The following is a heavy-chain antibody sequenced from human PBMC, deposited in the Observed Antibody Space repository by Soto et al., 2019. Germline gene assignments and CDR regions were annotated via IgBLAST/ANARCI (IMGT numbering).Heavy chain of an antibody. CDR3: AKDRDSSGYYSATLNYYYYYGMDV. D-gene: IGHD3-22*01. CDR1: VLTFISYA. Sequence: GWSLRLSCASSVLTFISYAMSWVRQAPGKGLEWVSAISGSGGSTYYADSVKGRFTISRDNSKNTLYLQMNGLRAEDTAVYYCAKDRDSSGYYSATLNYYYYYGMDVWGQGTTVTVSS. V-gene: IGHV3-23*01. CDR2: ISGSGGST. J-gene: IGHJ6*02.